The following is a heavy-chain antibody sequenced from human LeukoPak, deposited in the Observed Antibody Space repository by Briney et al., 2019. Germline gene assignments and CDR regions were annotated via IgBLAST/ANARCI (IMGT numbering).Heavy chain of an antibody. J-gene: IGHJ4*02. Sequence: GGSLRLSCAASGNYWMHWVRQAPGKGLVWVSHINSNGSWTSYADSVKGRFTISKDNAKNTVYLQMNNLRTEDTAVYYCVSFYEAYWGRGTLVTVSS. CDR3: VSFYEAY. CDR2: INSNGSWT. D-gene: IGHD2/OR15-2a*01. V-gene: IGHV3-74*01. CDR1: GNYW.